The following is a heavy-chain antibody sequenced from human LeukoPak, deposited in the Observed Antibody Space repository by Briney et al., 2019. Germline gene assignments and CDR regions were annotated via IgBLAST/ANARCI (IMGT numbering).Heavy chain of an antibody. J-gene: IGHJ3*02. CDR1: GASINDHNYL. CDR2: GYYSGGT. Sequence: SETLSLTCTVSGASINDHNYLWGWIRQPPGKGLEWIGFGYYSGGTYYNPSLKSRVTISVDTSKYQFSLKLSSVTAADTAVYYCARTRQWLVLSDAFDIWGQGTMVTVSS. D-gene: IGHD6-19*01. V-gene: IGHV4-39*07. CDR3: ARTRQWLVLSDAFDI.